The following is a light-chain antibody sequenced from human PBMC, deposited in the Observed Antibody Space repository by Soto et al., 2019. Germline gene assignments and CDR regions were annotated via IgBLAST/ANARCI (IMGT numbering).Light chain of an antibody. V-gene: IGLV2-11*01. CDR3: LSYAGRISFV. Sequence: QSALTQPRSVSGSPGQSVTISCTGTSSDVGRYNYVSWYQQHPGKAPKLMTYDVNMRPSGVPDRFTGSKSGNTASLTISGLQADDEADYYCLSYAGRISFVFGTGTKLTVL. J-gene: IGLJ1*01. CDR2: DVN. CDR1: SSDVGRYNY.